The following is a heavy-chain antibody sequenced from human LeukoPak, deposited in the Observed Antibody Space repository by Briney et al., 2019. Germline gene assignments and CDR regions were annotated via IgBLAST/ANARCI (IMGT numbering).Heavy chain of an antibody. CDR1: GFTFSSYA. J-gene: IGHJ6*03. CDR3: AKVSGDSAYYYYYMDV. Sequence: PGGSLRLSCAASGFTFSSYAMSWVRQALGKGLEWVSAISGSGGSTYYADSVKGRFTISRDNSKNTLYLQMNSLRAEDTAVYYCAKVSGDSAYYYYYMDVWGKGTTVTVSS. D-gene: IGHD2-21*01. V-gene: IGHV3-23*01. CDR2: ISGSGGST.